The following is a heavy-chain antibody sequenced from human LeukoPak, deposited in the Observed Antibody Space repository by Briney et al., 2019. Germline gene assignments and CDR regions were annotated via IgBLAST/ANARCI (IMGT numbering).Heavy chain of an antibody. D-gene: IGHD3-3*01. V-gene: IGHV3-33*01. CDR2: IWYDGSNK. J-gene: IGHJ6*02. CDR1: GFTFSSYG. CDR3: ARVERSLEWLLPYAMDV. Sequence: GGSLRLSCAASGFTFSSYGMHWVRQAPGKGLEWVAVIWYDGSNKYYADSVKGRFTISRDNSKNTLYLQMNSLKTEDTAMYYCARVERSLEWLLPYAMDVWGQGTTVTVSS.